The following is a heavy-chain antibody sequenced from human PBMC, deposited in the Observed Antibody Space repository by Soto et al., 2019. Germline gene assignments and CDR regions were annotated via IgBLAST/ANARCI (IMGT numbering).Heavy chain of an antibody. CDR3: ASIAAPGTTHFDF. J-gene: IGHJ4*02. V-gene: IGHV4-39*01. D-gene: IGHD6-13*01. Sequence: SETLSLTCTVSGGSLGSSSYYWGWIRQSPGKGLEWIGNIYYSGNTFHNPSLKSRVTISVDTSKNQIYLHLSAVTAADTAIFYCASIAAPGTTHFDFWGQGTLVTVSS. CDR2: IYYSGNT. CDR1: GGSLGSSSYY.